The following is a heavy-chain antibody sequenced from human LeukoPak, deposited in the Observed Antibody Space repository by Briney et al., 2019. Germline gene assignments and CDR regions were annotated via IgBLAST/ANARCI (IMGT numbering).Heavy chain of an antibody. V-gene: IGHV3-21*01. CDR2: ISSSSSYI. J-gene: IGHJ6*02. D-gene: IGHD6-19*01. Sequence: GGSLRLSCAASGFTFSSYSMNWVRQAPGKGLEWVSSISSSSSYIYYADSVKGRFTISRDNAKNSLYLQMNSLRAEDTAVYYCASIYSSGWSFYYGMDVWGQGTTVTVSS. CDR1: GFTFSSYS. CDR3: ASIYSSGWSFYYGMDV.